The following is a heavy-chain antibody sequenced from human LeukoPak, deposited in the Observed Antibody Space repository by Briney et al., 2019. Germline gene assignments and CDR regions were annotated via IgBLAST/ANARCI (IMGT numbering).Heavy chain of an antibody. V-gene: IGHV3-73*01. D-gene: IGHD5-18*01. CDR3: VKQVDTGMAG. Sequence: GGSRRLSGAASGFTFSDSTIHWVRQSSGKGREWVGRIRSKANSYATGYAASVKGRFTISRDDSKNTAYLQRNSLKTEDTAVYYCVKQVDTGMAGWGQGTLVTVSS. J-gene: IGHJ4*02. CDR2: IRSKANSYAT. CDR1: GFTFSDST.